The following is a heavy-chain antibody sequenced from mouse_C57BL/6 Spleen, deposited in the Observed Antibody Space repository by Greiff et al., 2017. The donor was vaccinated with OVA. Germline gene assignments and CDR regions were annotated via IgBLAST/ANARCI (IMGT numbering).Heavy chain of an antibody. CDR1: GYAFSSSW. Sequence: QVQLQQSGAELMKPGASVKLSCKASGYAFSSSWMNWVKQRPGKGLEWIGRIYPGDGDTNYNGKFKGKATLTADKSSSTAYMQLSSLTSEDSAVYFCARSEPGWHYWGQGTTLTVSS. CDR2: IYPGDGDT. CDR3: ARSEPGWHY. D-gene: IGHD2-3*01. J-gene: IGHJ2*01. V-gene: IGHV1-82*01.